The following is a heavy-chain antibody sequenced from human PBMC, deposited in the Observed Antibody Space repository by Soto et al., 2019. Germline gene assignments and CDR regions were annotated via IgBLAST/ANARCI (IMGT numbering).Heavy chain of an antibody. Sequence: QVQLVQSGAEVKQPGSSVKVSCKASGGTFSSYAISWVRQAPGQGLEWMGGIIPIFGTANYAQKFQGRVTITADESTSTAYMELSSLRSEDTAVYYCARDNHDYGDHGYFQHWGQGTLVTVSS. J-gene: IGHJ1*01. V-gene: IGHV1-69*01. CDR3: ARDNHDYGDHGYFQH. CDR1: GGTFSSYA. CDR2: IIPIFGTA. D-gene: IGHD4-17*01.